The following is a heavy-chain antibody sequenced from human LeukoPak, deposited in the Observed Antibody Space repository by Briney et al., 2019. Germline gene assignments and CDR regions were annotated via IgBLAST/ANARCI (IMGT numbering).Heavy chain of an antibody. CDR3: ARQKWEQQGRDYYFNGLDV. V-gene: IGHV4-30-2*01. CDR2: IYHSGST. CDR1: GGSISSGGYY. Sequence: SQTLSLTCTVSGGSISSGGYYWSWIRQPPGKGLEWIGYIYHSGSTYYNPSLKSRVTISVDRSKNQFSLKLTSVTAADTAVYYCARQKWEQQGRDYYFNGLDVWGPGTTVIVSS. D-gene: IGHD1/OR15-1a*01. J-gene: IGHJ6*02.